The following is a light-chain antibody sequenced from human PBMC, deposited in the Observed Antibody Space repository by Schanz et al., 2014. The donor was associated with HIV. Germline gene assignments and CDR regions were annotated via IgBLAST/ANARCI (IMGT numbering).Light chain of an antibody. Sequence: QSVLTQPPSVSGAPGQRITISCTGSTSNIGAGFDVHWYQQLPGAAPKLLIYGTTNRPSGVPDRFSGSKSGNTASLTISGLQAEDEADYYCCSYAVSSTVVFGGGTKLTVL. CDR3: CSYAVSSTVV. CDR1: TSNIGAGFD. J-gene: IGLJ3*02. V-gene: IGLV1-40*01. CDR2: GTT.